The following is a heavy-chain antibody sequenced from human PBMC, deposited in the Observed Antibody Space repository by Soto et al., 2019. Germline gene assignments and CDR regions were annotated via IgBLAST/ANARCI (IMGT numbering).Heavy chain of an antibody. V-gene: IGHV1-69*01. CDR2: IIPIFGTA. J-gene: IGHJ6*02. CDR1: GGTFSSYA. Sequence: QVQLVQSGAEVKKPGSSVKVSCKASGGTFSSYAISWVRQAPGQGLEWMGGIIPIFGTANYAQKFQGRVTITADESTNKAYLGLGRLGSEETAGDYCAGTSLGGELMYYGMDVWGQGTTVTVSS. D-gene: IGHD3-16*01. CDR3: AGTSLGGELMYYGMDV.